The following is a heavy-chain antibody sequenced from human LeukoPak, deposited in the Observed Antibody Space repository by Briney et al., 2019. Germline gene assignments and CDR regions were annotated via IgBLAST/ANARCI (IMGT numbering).Heavy chain of an antibody. D-gene: IGHD3-16*02. Sequence: PGGSLRLSCAASGFTFSSYAMSWVRQAPEKGLEWVSGINWNGGSTGYADSVEGRFTISRDNAKNSLYLQMNSLRAEDTALYYCARDDGYREYIIWDAFDIWGQGTMVTVSS. CDR1: GFTFSSYA. V-gene: IGHV3-20*04. CDR3: ARDDGYREYIIWDAFDI. J-gene: IGHJ3*02. CDR2: INWNGGST.